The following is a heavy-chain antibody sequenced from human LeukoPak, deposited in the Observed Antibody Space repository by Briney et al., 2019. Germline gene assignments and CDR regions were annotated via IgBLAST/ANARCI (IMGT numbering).Heavy chain of an antibody. Sequence: ASVKVSCKVSGYTLTELSMHWVRQAPGKGLEWMGGFDPEDGETIYAQKFQGRVTMTEDTSTDTAYMELSSLRSEDTAAYYCATVSHLAVAGIYYYYGMDVWGQGTTVTVSS. V-gene: IGHV1-24*01. CDR3: ATVSHLAVAGIYYYYGMDV. CDR2: FDPEDGET. D-gene: IGHD6-19*01. J-gene: IGHJ6*02. CDR1: GYTLTELS.